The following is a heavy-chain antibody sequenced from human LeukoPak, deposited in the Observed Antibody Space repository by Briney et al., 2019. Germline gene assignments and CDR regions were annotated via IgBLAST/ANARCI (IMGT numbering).Heavy chain of an antibody. CDR1: GGSISSYY. CDR2: IYTSGST. CDR3: ARDRVGYYDSSGYYNYFDY. J-gene: IGHJ4*02. V-gene: IGHV4-4*07. D-gene: IGHD3-22*01. Sequence: PSETLSLTCTVSGGSISSYYWSWNRQPAGKGLEWIGRIYTSGSTNYNPSLKSRVTMSVDTSKNQFSLKLSSVTAADTAVYYCARDRVGYYDSSGYYNYFDYWGQGTLVTVSS.